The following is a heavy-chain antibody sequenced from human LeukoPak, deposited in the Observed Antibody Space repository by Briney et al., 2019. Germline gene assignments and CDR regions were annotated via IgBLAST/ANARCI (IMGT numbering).Heavy chain of an antibody. CDR2: IYSGGST. CDR3: ARDSPPYYYDSSEDTDAFDI. Sequence: GGSLRLSCAASGFTVSSNYMSWVRQAPGKGLEWVSVIYSGGSTYYADSVKGRFTISRDNSKNTLYLQMNSLRAEDTAVYYCARDSPPYYYDSSEDTDAFDIWGQGTMVTVSS. D-gene: IGHD3-22*01. V-gene: IGHV3-53*01. CDR1: GFTVSSNY. J-gene: IGHJ3*02.